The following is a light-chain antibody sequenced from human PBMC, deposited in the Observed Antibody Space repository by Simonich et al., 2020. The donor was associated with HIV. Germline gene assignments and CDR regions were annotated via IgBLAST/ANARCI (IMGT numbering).Light chain of an antibody. CDR2: DVN. Sequence: QSALTQPASVSGSPGQSITISCTGTSSEFVYYNYVSWYQMHPDKAPKLIIYDVNKWPSGVSNRFSGSKSGNTASLTISGLQAEDEADYYCSSYTYSAIVVFGGGTKLTVL. V-gene: IGLV2-14*01. CDR3: SSYTYSAIVV. J-gene: IGLJ2*01. CDR1: SSEFVYYNY.